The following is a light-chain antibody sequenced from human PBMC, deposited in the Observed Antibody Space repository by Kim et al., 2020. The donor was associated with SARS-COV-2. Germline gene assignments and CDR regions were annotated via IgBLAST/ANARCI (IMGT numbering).Light chain of an antibody. CDR1: KYVRTNN. J-gene: IGKJ1*01. Sequence: PGEGAPLSCSASKYVRTNNLAWYQHKPGQSPSLLIYGASSRATGIPDRFSGSGSGTDFTLTISRLEPEDFAVYYCQQYDSSPHTFGPGTKVDIK. CDR2: GAS. V-gene: IGKV3-20*01. CDR3: QQYDSSPHT.